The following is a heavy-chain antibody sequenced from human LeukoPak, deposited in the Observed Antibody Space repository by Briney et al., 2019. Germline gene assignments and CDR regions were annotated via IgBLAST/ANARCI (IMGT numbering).Heavy chain of an antibody. Sequence: GESLKISYKGSGYSFTSYWISWVRQMPGNDVEWMGRIDPSDSYTNYSPSFQGHVTISADKSISTAYLQWSSLKASDTAMYYCARHGISLGLDAFDIWGQGTMVTVSS. J-gene: IGHJ3*02. CDR2: IDPSDSYT. V-gene: IGHV5-10-1*01. D-gene: IGHD2-8*01. CDR3: ARHGISLGLDAFDI. CDR1: GYSFTSYW.